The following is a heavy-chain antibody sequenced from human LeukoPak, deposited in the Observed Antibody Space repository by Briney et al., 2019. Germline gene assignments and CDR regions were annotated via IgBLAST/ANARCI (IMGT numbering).Heavy chain of an antibody. CDR1: GGSISSYY. Sequence: PSETLSLTCTVSGGSISSYYWSWIRQPAGKGLEWIGRIYTSGSTNYNPSLKSRVTMSVDTSKNQFSLKLSSVTAADTAVYYCARDSSTWYGHYYYYMDVWGKGTTVTVSS. J-gene: IGHJ6*03. D-gene: IGHD6-13*01. CDR2: IYTSGST. CDR3: ARDSSTWYGHYYYYMDV. V-gene: IGHV4-4*07.